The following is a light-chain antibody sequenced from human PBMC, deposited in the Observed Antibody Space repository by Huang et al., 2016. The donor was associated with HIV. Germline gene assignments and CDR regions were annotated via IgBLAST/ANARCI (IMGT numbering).Light chain of an antibody. Sequence: EVVLTQSPATLSLSPGERATPSCRASQSVTNFLAWYQQKPGQPPRLLIYDASTRATGIPPRFSGSGSGTDFTLTISSLEPEDFAVYYCQQRNDWPPYTFGQGTRLEIK. V-gene: IGKV3-11*01. CDR3: QQRNDWPPYT. CDR1: QSVTNF. J-gene: IGKJ2*01. CDR2: DAS.